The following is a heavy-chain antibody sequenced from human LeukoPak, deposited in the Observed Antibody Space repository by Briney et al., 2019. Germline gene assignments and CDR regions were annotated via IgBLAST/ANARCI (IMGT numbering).Heavy chain of an antibody. J-gene: IGHJ4*02. Sequence: HPGGSLRLSCAASGFTFSSYWMNWARQAPGKGLEWVSGISGSGGRTYYADSVKGRFTISRDNSKKTLSFQMNSLRAEDTAVYYCAKDREIATILGNGDFDYWGQGTLVTVSS. CDR3: AKDREIATILGNGDFDY. V-gene: IGHV3-23*01. D-gene: IGHD5-24*01. CDR2: ISGSGGRT. CDR1: GFTFSSYW.